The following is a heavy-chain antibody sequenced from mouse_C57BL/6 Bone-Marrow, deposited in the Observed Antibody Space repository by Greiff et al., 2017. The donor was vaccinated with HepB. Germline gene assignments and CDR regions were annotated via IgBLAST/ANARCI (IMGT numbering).Heavy chain of an antibody. J-gene: IGHJ1*03. D-gene: IGHD1-1*01. CDR2: IDPSDSYT. Sequence: QVQLQQPGAELVMPGASVKLSCKASGYTFTSYWMHWVKQRPGQGLEWIGEIDPSDSYTNYNQKFKGKSTLPVDKSSSTAYMQLSSLTSEDSAVYYCASDYYGSSPWYFDVWGTGTTVTVSS. CDR1: GYTFTSYW. V-gene: IGHV1-69*01. CDR3: ASDYYGSSPWYFDV.